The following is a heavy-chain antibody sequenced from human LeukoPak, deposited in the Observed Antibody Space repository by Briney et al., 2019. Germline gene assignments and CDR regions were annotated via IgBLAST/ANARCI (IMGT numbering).Heavy chain of an antibody. CDR2: IWYDGSNK. V-gene: IGHV3-33*01. D-gene: IGHD3-10*01. Sequence: GRSLRLSCAASGFTFSSYGMDWVRQAPGKGLEWVAVIWYDGSNKYYADSVKGRFTISRDNSKNTLYLQMNSLRAEDTAVYYCARDRYGSGSYYYSWGQGTLVTVSS. CDR3: ARDRYGSGSYYYS. J-gene: IGHJ5*02. CDR1: GFTFSSYG.